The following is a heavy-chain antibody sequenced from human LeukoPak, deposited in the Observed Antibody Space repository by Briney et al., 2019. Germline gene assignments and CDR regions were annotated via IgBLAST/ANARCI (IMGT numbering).Heavy chain of an antibody. J-gene: IGHJ4*02. CDR2: IYYSGST. V-gene: IGHV4-39*01. D-gene: IGHD3-22*01. Sequence: SETLSLTCTVSGGSISSSSYYWGWVRQPPGEGLGWIGSIYYSGSTYYNPSLKSRVTISIDTSKNQFSLKLSSVTAADTAVYYCARPGYYDSSGYFDYWGQGTLVTVSS. CDR1: GGSISSSSYY. CDR3: ARPGYYDSSGYFDY.